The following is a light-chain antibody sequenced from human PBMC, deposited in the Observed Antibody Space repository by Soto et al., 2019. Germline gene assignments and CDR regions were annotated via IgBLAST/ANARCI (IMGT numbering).Light chain of an antibody. J-gene: IGLJ1*01. CDR3: SSYTSSSTLLYV. CDR2: EVS. V-gene: IGLV2-14*01. CDR1: SSDVGGYNY. Sequence: QSALTQPASVSGSPGQSITISCTGTSSDVGGYNYVSWYQQHPGKAPKLMIYEVSNRPSGVSNRFSGSKSGNTASLTISGLQDDDEADYNCSSYTSSSTLLYVFGTGTKVTVL.